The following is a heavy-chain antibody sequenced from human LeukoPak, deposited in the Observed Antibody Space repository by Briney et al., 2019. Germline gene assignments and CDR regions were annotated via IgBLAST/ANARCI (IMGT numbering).Heavy chain of an antibody. V-gene: IGHV5-51*01. J-gene: IGHJ4*02. Sequence: GGSLKISCKGSGYSFTSYWIGWVGPMPGEGLGWMGIIYPGESDTRYSPSFQGQVTISADKSISTAYLQWSSLKASDTAMYYCARLVGATPVDYWGQGTLVTVSS. CDR1: GYSFTSYW. CDR3: ARLVGATPVDY. D-gene: IGHD1-26*01. CDR2: IYPGESDT.